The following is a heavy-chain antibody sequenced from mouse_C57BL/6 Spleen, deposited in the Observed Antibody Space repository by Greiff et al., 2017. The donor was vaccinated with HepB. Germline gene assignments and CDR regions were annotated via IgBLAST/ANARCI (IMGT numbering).Heavy chain of an antibody. D-gene: IGHD2-4*01. V-gene: IGHV5-4*01. J-gene: IGHJ3*01. CDR2: ISDGGSYT. CDR3: AREADDYDWFAY. CDR1: GFTFSSYA. Sequence: EVNLVESGGGLVKPGGSLKLSCAASGFTFSSYAMSWVRQTPEKRLEWVATISDGGSYTYYPDNVKGRFTISRDNAKNNLYLQMSHLKSEDTAMYYCAREADDYDWFAYWGQGTLVTVSA.